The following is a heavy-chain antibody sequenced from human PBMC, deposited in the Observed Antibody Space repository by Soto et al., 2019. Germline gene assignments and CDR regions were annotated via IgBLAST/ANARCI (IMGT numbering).Heavy chain of an antibody. Sequence: QVQLVQSGAEVKQPGASVTVSCTASGGALSTLSINWMRQTPGQGLAWMGGVIDIFGTSSFAQKFQVRVTFPADESSTTAYMELSGLPSEDTAIYFCATGKLSMAGQHFDYWGQGTLVTVSS. D-gene: IGHD3-10*01. CDR2: VIDIFGTS. V-gene: IGHV1-69*01. CDR3: ATGKLSMAGQHFDY. J-gene: IGHJ4*02. CDR1: GGALSTLS.